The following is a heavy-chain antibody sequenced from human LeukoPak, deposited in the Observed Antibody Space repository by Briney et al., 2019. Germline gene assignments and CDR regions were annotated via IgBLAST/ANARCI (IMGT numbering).Heavy chain of an antibody. V-gene: IGHV3-74*01. J-gene: IGHJ4*02. CDR2: ISTDGYTT. D-gene: IGHD2-15*01. CDR3: VVGGSPGY. Sequence: HSGGSLRLSCAASGLAFSAYKMHWVRQAPRKGLVWVSRISTDGYTTDYADFVQGRFTASRDNTKNTWSLEMNSLRAEDTAVYYCVVGGSPGYWGQGTLVTVSS. CDR1: GLAFSAYK.